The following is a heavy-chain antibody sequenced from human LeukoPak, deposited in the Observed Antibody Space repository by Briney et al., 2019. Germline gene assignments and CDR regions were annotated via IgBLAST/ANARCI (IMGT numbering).Heavy chain of an antibody. D-gene: IGHD2-2*01. J-gene: IGHJ6*04. CDR3: ASARTTAFMDV. V-gene: IGHV4-4*07. Sequence: SETLSLTCTVSGGSISSYYWSWIRQPAGKGLEWIGRIFTSGSTNYNPSLKSRVTMSVDTSKNQFSLKLSSVTAADTAVYYRASARTTAFMDVWGKGTTVTVSS. CDR2: IFTSGST. CDR1: GGSISSYY.